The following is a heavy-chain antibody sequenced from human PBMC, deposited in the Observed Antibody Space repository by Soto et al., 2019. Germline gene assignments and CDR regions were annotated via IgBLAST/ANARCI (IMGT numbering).Heavy chain of an antibody. J-gene: IGHJ4*02. Sequence: PGGSLRLSCAASGFTFSSYSMNWVRQAPGKGLEWVSSISSSSSYIYYADSVKGRFTISRDNAKNSLYLQMNSLRAEDTAVYYCARCGYSYGWDPETFDYWGQGTLVTV. CDR3: ARCGYSYGWDPETFDY. V-gene: IGHV3-21*01. CDR2: ISSSSSYI. D-gene: IGHD5-18*01. CDR1: GFTFSSYS.